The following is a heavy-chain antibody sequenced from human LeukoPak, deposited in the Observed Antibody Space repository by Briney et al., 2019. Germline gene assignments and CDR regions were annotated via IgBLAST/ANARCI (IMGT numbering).Heavy chain of an antibody. D-gene: IGHD6-19*01. J-gene: IGHJ4*02. Sequence: GGSLRLSCAASGFTFSSYEMNWVRQAPGKGLEWISYISSSGSTIYYADSVKGRFTVSRDNAKNSLCLQMNSLRAEDTAVYYCARDSSGWYRASDFDYWGQGTLVTVSS. CDR1: GFTFSSYE. CDR2: ISSSGSTI. V-gene: IGHV3-48*03. CDR3: ARDSSGWYRASDFDY.